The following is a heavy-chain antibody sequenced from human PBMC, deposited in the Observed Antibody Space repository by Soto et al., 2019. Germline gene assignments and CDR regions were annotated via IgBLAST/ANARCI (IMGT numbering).Heavy chain of an antibody. CDR3: ARDGSSWGGYYYYYGMDV. V-gene: IGHV1-69*06. D-gene: IGHD3-10*01. Sequence: QVQLVQSGAEVKKPGSSVKVSCKASGGTFSSYAISWVRQAPGQGLEWMGGIIPIFGTANYAQKFQGRVTITRDTSASTAYMELSSLRSEDTAVYYCARDGSSWGGYYYYYGMDVWGQGTTVTVSS. CDR2: IIPIFGTA. J-gene: IGHJ6*02. CDR1: GGTFSSYA.